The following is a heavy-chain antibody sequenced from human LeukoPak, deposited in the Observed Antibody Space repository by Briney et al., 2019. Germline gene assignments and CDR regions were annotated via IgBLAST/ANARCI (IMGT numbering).Heavy chain of an antibody. CDR2: ISHSGST. J-gene: IGHJ4*02. CDR1: GSSISSGYY. V-gene: IGHV4-38-2*01. CDR3: ARHTYDSSGNYYVDY. D-gene: IGHD3-22*01. Sequence: SETLSLTCAVSGSSISSGYYWGWIRQPPGKGLEWIGSISHSGSTYYNPSLKSRVTISVDTSKDQFSLKLSSVTAADTAVYYCARHTYDSSGNYYVDYWGQGTLVTVSS.